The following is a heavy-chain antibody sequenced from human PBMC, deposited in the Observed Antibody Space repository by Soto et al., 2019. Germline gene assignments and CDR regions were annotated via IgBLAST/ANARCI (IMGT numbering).Heavy chain of an antibody. CDR1: GGSISSYY. V-gene: IGHV4-59*01. Sequence: QVQLQESGPGLVKPSETLSLTCTVSGGSISSYYWSWIRQPPGKGLEWIGYIYYSGSTNYNPSLKRRVAISVDTSKTQFSRQLRSVTAADTAVYYCERVLFGSNCWFDPWGQGTLVTVSS. J-gene: IGHJ5*02. CDR3: ERVLFGSNCWFDP. D-gene: IGHD3-16*01. CDR2: IYYSGST.